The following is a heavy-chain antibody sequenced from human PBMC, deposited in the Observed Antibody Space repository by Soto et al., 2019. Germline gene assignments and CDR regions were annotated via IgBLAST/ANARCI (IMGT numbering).Heavy chain of an antibody. CDR2: MSGNGGRI. V-gene: IGHV3-23*01. J-gene: IGHJ3*02. D-gene: IGHD1-20*01. Sequence: PGGSLRLSCAVSGFTFSNYAMTWVRQAPGKGLEWVSLMSGNGGRIVYADSVKGRFTISRDDSKNTLLLQMNSLRAEDTAVYYCVKDRMAYNSVWDPFDIWGQGTMVTVSS. CDR1: GFTFSNYA. CDR3: VKDRMAYNSVWDPFDI.